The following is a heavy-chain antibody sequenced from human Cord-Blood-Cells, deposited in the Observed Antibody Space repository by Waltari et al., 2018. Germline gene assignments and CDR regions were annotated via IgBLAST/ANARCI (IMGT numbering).Heavy chain of an antibody. CDR1: GFTFSSYC. J-gene: IGHJ2*01. CDR2: IWYDGSNK. Sequence: QVQLVESGGGVVQPGRSLRLSCAASGFTFSSYCMHWVRQAPGKGLEWVAVIWYDGSNKYYADSVKGRFTISRDNSKNTLYLQMNSLRAEDTAVYYCARAEYWYFDLWGRGTLVTVSS. V-gene: IGHV3-33*01. CDR3: ARAEYWYFDL.